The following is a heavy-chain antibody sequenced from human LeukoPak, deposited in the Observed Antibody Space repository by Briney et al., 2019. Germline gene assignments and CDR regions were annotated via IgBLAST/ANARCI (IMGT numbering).Heavy chain of an antibody. J-gene: IGHJ4*02. D-gene: IGHD2-15*01. CDR1: GFTFTAYH. V-gene: IGHV1-2*02. CDR3: ARAAGWVARLHFDY. Sequence: ASVKVSCKASGFTFTAYHMHWVRQAPGQGLEWMGWINPNSGGTNYAQKLQGRVTMTTDTSTSTAYMELRSLRSDGTAVYYCARAAGWVARLHFDYWGQGTLVTVSS. CDR2: INPNSGGT.